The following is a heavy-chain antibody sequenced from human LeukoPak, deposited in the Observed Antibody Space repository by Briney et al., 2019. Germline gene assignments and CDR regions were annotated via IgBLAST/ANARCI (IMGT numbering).Heavy chain of an antibody. J-gene: IGHJ4*02. CDR3: ARGRSGYYGDY. D-gene: IGHD3-3*01. Sequence: SETLSLTCAVYGGTFSGYYWSWIRQPPGKGLEWIGEINHSGSTNYNPSLKSRVTISVDTSKNQFSLKLSSVTAADTAVYYCARGRSGYYGDYWGQGTLATVSS. V-gene: IGHV4-34*01. CDR2: INHSGST. CDR1: GGTFSGYY.